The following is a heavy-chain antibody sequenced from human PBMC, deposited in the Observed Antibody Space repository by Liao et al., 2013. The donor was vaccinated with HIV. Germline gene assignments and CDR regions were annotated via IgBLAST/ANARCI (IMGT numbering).Heavy chain of an antibody. J-gene: IGHJ4*02. CDR2: IYASGST. CDR1: GDSIKSGTYS. Sequence: QVQLQESGPGLVRPSQTLSLTCTVSGDSIKSGTYSWSWLRQPAGEGLEWIGHIYASGSTDYNPSLSSRVTISVDTSSYQFSLKLTSVTAADTAVYYCARGQVAGTDFDYWAEGT. D-gene: IGHD6-19*01. V-gene: IGHV4-61*02. CDR3: ARGQVAGTDFDY.